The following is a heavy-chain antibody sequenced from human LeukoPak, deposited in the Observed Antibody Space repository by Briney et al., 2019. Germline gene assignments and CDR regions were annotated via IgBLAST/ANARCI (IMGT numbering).Heavy chain of an antibody. J-gene: IGHJ4*02. CDR2: IIPILGIA. D-gene: IGHD2-15*01. Sequence: EASAKVSCKASGGTFSSYAISWVRQAPGQGLEWMGRIIPILGIANYAQKFQGRVTITADKSTSTAYMELSSLRSEDTAVYYCARVYCSGGSCSRRGSGAFDYWGQGTLVTVSS. V-gene: IGHV1-69*04. CDR3: ARVYCSGGSCSRRGSGAFDY. CDR1: GGTFSSYA.